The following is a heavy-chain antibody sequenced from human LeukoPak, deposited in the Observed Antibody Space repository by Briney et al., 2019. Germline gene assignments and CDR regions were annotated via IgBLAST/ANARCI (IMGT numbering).Heavy chain of an antibody. CDR1: GYSISSSNW. CDR2: IYYSGST. V-gene: IGHV4-28*03. Sequence: SETLSLTCAVSGYSISSSNWWGWIRQPPGKGLEWIGYIYYSGSTYYNPSLKSRVTISVDTSKNQFSLKVNSVTAADTAVYYCARVPESVGINYFDSWGQGTLVTVSS. D-gene: IGHD1-26*01. CDR3: ARVPESVGINYFDS. J-gene: IGHJ4*02.